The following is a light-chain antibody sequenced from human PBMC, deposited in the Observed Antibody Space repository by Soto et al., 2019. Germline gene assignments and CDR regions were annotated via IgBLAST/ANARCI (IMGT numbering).Light chain of an antibody. V-gene: IGKV1-5*03. CDR2: KAS. CDR1: QSISDC. CDR3: QQYNRFPYT. Sequence: DIQMTQSPSTLSASVGDRVTITCRASQSISDCLAWYQQRSGKAPKLLIYKASSLQSGVPPRFSDSGSGTEFTLTISSLPPDDFATHYCQQYNRFPYTFGQGTKLEI. J-gene: IGKJ2*01.